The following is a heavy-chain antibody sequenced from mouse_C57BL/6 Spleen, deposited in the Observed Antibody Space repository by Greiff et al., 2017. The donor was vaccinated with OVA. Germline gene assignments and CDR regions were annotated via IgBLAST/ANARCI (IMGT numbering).Heavy chain of an antibody. Sequence: QVQLQQSGAELVMPGASVKLSCKASGYTFTSYWMHWVKQRPGQGLEWIGEIDPSDSYTNYNQKFKGKSTLTVDKSSSTAYMQLSSLTSEDSAVYYCARRGGWLPFDYWGQGTTLTVSS. CDR1: GYTFTSYW. J-gene: IGHJ2*01. CDR3: ARRGGWLPFDY. D-gene: IGHD2-3*01. V-gene: IGHV1-69*01. CDR2: IDPSDSYT.